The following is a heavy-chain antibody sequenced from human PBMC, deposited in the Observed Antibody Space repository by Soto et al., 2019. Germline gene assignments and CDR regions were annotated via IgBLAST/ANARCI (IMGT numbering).Heavy chain of an antibody. CDR2: ISGSGGST. CDR1: GFTFSSYA. J-gene: IGHJ4*02. CDR3: VGYQLLSNY. V-gene: IGHV3-23*01. Sequence: EVPLLESGGGLVQPGGSLRLSCAASGFTFSSYAMSWVRQAPGKGLEWVSAISGSGGSTYYADSVKGRFTISRDNSKNTLYLQINSLRAEDTAVYYCVGYQLLSNYWGQGTLVTVSS. D-gene: IGHD2-2*01.